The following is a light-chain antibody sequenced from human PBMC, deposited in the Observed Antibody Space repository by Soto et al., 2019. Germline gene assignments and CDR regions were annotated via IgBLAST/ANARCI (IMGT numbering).Light chain of an antibody. Sequence: ETVLTQSPGTLSLSPGERATLSCRASQTIRSNYLAWYRQTPGQAPRLLIYGASNRATGIADRFSGSGSGTCFTFILTRQDPEDCSLYYCLQYGSYPWTFGQGTKVEIE. CDR1: QTIRSNY. CDR3: LQYGSYPWT. CDR2: GAS. V-gene: IGKV3-20*01. J-gene: IGKJ1*01.